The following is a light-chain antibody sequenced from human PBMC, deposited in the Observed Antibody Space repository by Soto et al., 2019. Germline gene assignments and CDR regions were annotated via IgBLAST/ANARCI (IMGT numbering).Light chain of an antibody. CDR1: QDLRTY. J-gene: IGKJ4*01. V-gene: IGKV1-9*01. CDR3: QQIHSYPLT. Sequence: DIPLTQSPSFLSAFVGDRVTITCRASQDLRTYLGWYQQKPGKAPNVLIYGASTLLSGVPSRFSGTGSGTEFTLTITSLQPEDIGTYYCQQIHSYPLTFGGGTKVEIK. CDR2: GAS.